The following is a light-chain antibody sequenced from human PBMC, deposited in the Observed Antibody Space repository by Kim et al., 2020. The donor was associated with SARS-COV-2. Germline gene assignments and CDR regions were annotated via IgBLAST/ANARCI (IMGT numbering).Light chain of an antibody. Sequence: HTLTLFCSLRSSTIARTVVTRPAPLPGTARKPLTYCNNQRHSGVADRFSVSKSGTAATLSLSGSHPEDEADYHCAAWDDTRTGPLFGGGTKVTVL. CDR1: SSTIARTV. CDR2: CNN. J-gene: IGLJ2*01. CDR3: AAWDDTRTGPL. V-gene: IGLV1-44*01.